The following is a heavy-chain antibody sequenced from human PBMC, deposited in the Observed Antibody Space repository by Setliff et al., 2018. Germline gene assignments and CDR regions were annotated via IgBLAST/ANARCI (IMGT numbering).Heavy chain of an antibody. CDR2: INHSGNT. CDR3: ARLSGFLYIDV. CDR1: GGSFSDYY. J-gene: IGHJ6*03. D-gene: IGHD3-3*01. V-gene: IGHV4-34*01. Sequence: PSETLSLTCAASGGSFSDYYWTWIRQPPGKGLEWIGEINHSGNTKSKPSLKSRVTISVDTSKNQFSLKLSSVTAADTAVYYCARLSGFLYIDVWGKGTTVTVSS.